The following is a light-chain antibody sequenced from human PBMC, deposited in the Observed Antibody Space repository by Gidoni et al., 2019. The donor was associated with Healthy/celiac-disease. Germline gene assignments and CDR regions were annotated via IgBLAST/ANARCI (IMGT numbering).Light chain of an antibody. CDR1: QSLNNRF. CDR2: YAA. CDR3: QQYDSAPFG. J-gene: IGKJ4*01. V-gene: IGKV3D-20*01. Sequence: EIVLTQSPATMSLSPGERATLSCRASQSLNNRFLAWYQQKPGLAPRLLVYYAASRATGIPDRFSATGSGTDFTLTISRLEPEDCAVYYCQQYDSAPFGFGGGTRVDI.